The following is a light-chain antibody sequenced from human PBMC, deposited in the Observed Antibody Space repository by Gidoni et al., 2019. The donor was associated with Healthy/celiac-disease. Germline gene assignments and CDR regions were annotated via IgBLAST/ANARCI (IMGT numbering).Light chain of an antibody. CDR1: QSISSY. CDR2: AAS. Sequence: IQMTQSPSSLSASVGDRVTITCRASQSISSYLNWYQQKPGKAPKLLIYAASSLQSGVPSRFSGSGSGTDFTLTISSLQPEDFATYYCQQSYSTLCSFXXXTKLEIK. V-gene: IGKV1-39*01. J-gene: IGKJ2*04. CDR3: QQSYSTLCS.